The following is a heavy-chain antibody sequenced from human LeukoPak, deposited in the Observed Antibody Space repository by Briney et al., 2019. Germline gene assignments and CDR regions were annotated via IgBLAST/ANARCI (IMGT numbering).Heavy chain of an antibody. CDR3: AKDLRTRFLEWLFDY. V-gene: IGHV3-21*04. D-gene: IGHD3-3*01. Sequence: PGGSLRLSCAASGFTFSSYSMNWVRQAPGKGLEWVSSISSSSIYIYYADSLKGRFTISRDNAKNSLYLQMNSLRAEDTAVYYCAKDLRTRFLEWLFDYWGQGTLVTVSS. CDR2: ISSSSIYI. CDR1: GFTFSSYS. J-gene: IGHJ4*02.